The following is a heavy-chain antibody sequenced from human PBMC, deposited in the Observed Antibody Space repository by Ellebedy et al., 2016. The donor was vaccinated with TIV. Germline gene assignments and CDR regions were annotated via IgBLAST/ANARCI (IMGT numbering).Heavy chain of an antibody. CDR2: IGHRALT. D-gene: IGHD3-22*01. CDR1: GGSISSGNYS. CDR3: ARECPGEFITNHYFDI. J-gene: IGHJ4*02. V-gene: IGHV4-30-2*01. Sequence: MPSETLSLTCAVSGGSISSGNYSWTWIRQPPGQGLEWIGHIGHRALTYYNPSLKGRVTMSLNTSKNQFSLSLTSVAAADTAVYYCARECPGEFITNHYFDIWGQGIRVTVSS.